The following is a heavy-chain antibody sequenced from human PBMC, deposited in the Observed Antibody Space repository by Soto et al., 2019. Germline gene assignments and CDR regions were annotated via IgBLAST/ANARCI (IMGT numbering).Heavy chain of an antibody. Sequence: QVQLVQSGSEVKKPGASVKVSCKASGYTFTSYGISWVRQAPGQGLEWMGWISGYNGKTNYAQKLQGRVTMTTDTSTSTAYMAVRRLRSDDTAVYYCARAGLGVPGTGYGMDVWGQGTTVTVSS. J-gene: IGHJ6*02. CDR1: GYTFTSYG. D-gene: IGHD6-19*01. CDR3: ARAGLGVPGTGYGMDV. V-gene: IGHV1-18*01. CDR2: ISGYNGKT.